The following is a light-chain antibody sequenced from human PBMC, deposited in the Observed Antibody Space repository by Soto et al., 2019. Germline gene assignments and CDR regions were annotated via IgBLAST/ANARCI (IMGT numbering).Light chain of an antibody. CDR2: AAS. J-gene: IGKJ1*01. Sequence: DIQMTQSPSSLSASVGDRVTITCRASQSISTYLNWYQQKAGLAPKLLIYAASSLQSGVPSRFSGSGSGTDFTLTISSLQPEDFATYYCQQTYSTPPTFGQRTKVDI. V-gene: IGKV1-39*01. CDR3: QQTYSTPPT. CDR1: QSISTY.